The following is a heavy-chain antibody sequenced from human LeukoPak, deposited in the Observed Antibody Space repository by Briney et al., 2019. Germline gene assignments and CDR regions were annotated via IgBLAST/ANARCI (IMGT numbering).Heavy chain of an antibody. D-gene: IGHD6-13*01. CDR1: GFTFSSYA. CDR2: ISGSGGST. Sequence: PGGSLRLSCAASGFTFSSYAMSWVRQAPGKGLEWVSAISGSGGSTYYADSVKGRFTISRDNSKNTLYLQMNSLRAGDTAVYYCAKDGLAAAGIGCVFWGQGTLVTVSS. CDR3: AKDGLAAAGIGCVF. J-gene: IGHJ4*02. V-gene: IGHV3-23*01.